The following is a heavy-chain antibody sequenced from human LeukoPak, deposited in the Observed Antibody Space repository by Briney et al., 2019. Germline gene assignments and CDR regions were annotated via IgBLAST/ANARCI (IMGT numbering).Heavy chain of an antibody. V-gene: IGHV4-31*03. CDR2: IYYSGST. J-gene: IGHJ5*02. D-gene: IGHD3-22*01. CDR1: GGSISSGGYY. Sequence: PSETLSLTCTVSGGSISSGGYYWSWIRQHPGKGLEWIGYIYYSGSTYYNPSLKSRVTMSVDTSKNQFSLKLSSVTAADTAVYYCARDPDYYDSSGYYFPWGQGTLVTVSS. CDR3: ARDPDYYDSSGYYFP.